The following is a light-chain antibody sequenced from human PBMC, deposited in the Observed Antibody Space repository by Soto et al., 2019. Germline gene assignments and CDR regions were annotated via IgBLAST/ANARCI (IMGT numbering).Light chain of an antibody. Sequence: IVLTQSPCTLSLSPGERATLSCRASQSVSSSLAWYQQKPGQAPRVLMYGASSRATGIPDRFSGSGSGTDFTLTISGLEPEDFAVYHCQQYGSSPRTFGQGTKVDIK. CDR1: QSVSSS. CDR3: QQYGSSPRT. V-gene: IGKV3-20*01. J-gene: IGKJ1*01. CDR2: GAS.